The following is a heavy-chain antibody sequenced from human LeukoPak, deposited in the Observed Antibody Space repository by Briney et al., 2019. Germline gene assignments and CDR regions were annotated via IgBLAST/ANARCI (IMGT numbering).Heavy chain of an antibody. V-gene: IGHV5-51*01. J-gene: IGHJ4*02. CDR3: ARLNYYYDSSGYPNFDY. CDR1: GYSFTSYW. D-gene: IGHD3-22*01. CDR2: IYPGDSDT. Sequence: GESLKISCKGSGYSFTSYWIGWVRQMPGKGLEWMGIIYPGDSDTRYSPSFQGQVTISADKSISTAYLQWSSLKASDTAMYYCARLNYYYDSSGYPNFDYWGQGTLVTVSS.